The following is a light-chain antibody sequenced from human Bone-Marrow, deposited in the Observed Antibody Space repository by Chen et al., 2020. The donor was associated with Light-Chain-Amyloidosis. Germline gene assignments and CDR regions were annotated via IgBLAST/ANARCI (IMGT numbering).Light chain of an antibody. J-gene: IGKJ3*01. CDR3: QQFYSLPLT. V-gene: IGKV4-1*01. Sequence: DIVMTQSHVSLAVSLGERATINCKSRQSVLYTSNYKNYLAWYQKKSGQPPKLLMYWASTRESGVPDRFSGSGSGTDFTLTINNLQAEDVAVYYCQQFYSLPLTFGPGTKVDIK. CDR2: WAS. CDR1: QSVLYTSNYKNY.